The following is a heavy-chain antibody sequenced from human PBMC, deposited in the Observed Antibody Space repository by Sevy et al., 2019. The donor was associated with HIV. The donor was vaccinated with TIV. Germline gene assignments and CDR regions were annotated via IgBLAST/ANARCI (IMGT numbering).Heavy chain of an antibody. CDR2: ISSVGST. D-gene: IGHD6-6*01. Sequence: GGSLRLSCAASRFTVSTSYMSWVRQAPGKGLEWVSVISSVGSTYFANSVKGRFTISRDNSKNTLYLQMNSLRAEDTAVYYCAREQYGTSSGGYYFDYWGQGTLVTVSS. J-gene: IGHJ4*02. V-gene: IGHV3-53*01. CDR3: AREQYGTSSGGYYFDY. CDR1: RFTVSTSY.